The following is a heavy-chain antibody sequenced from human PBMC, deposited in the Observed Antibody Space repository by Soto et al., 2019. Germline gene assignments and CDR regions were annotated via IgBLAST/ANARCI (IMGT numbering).Heavy chain of an antibody. V-gene: IGHV3-53*02. CDR3: ARDRCVSTTCYYDY. Sequence: EVQLVETGGGLIQPGGSLRLSCAASGFTVSSNYMSWVRQAPGKGLEWISVIYSGGSTYYADSVKGRFTLSRDNSKNTLYLQMNSLRAEDTAVYYCARDRCVSTTCYYDYWGQGILVTVSS. D-gene: IGHD2-2*01. CDR1: GFTVSSNY. CDR2: IYSGGST. J-gene: IGHJ4*02.